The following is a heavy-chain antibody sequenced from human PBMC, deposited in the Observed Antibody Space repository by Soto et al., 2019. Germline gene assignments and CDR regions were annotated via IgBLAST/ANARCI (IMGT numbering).Heavy chain of an antibody. D-gene: IGHD3-22*01. V-gene: IGHV1-46*01. Sequence: ASVKVSCKASGYTFTSYYMHWVRQAPGQGLEWMGIINPSGGSTSYAQKFQGRVTMTRGTSTSTVYMELSSLRSEDTAVYYCARLDYYDSSGYYYVFDYWGQGTLVTVSS. J-gene: IGHJ4*02. CDR1: GYTFTSYY. CDR2: INPSGGST. CDR3: ARLDYYDSSGYYYVFDY.